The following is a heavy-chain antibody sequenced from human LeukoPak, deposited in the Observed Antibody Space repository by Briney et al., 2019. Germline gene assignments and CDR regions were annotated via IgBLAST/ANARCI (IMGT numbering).Heavy chain of an antibody. CDR2: ISSSSSYI. D-gene: IGHD6-19*01. CDR1: GFTFSSYS. CDR3: AKDSGSGWYPMGYFDY. Sequence: GGSLRLSCAASGFTFSSYSMNWVRQAPGKGLEWVSSISSSSSYIYYADSVKGRFTISRDNAKNSLYLQMNSLRAEDTAVYYCAKDSGSGWYPMGYFDYWGQGTLVTVSS. J-gene: IGHJ4*02. V-gene: IGHV3-21*04.